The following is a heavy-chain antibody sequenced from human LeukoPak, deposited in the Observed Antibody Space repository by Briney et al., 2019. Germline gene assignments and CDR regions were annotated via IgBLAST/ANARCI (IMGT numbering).Heavy chain of an antibody. CDR1: GFTFSSYA. D-gene: IGHD2-21*02. V-gene: IGHV3-30*09. CDR2: ISYDGSNK. Sequence: GGSLRLSCAASGFTFSSYAMHWVRQAPGKGLEWVAVISYDGSNKYYADSVKGRFAISRDNSKNTLYPQMNSLRAEDTAVYYCARDLVPGDWIDYWGQGTLVTVSS. CDR3: ARDLVPGDWIDY. J-gene: IGHJ4*02.